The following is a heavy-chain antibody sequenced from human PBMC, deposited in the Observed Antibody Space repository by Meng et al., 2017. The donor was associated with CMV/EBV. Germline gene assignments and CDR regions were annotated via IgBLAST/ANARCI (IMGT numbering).Heavy chain of an antibody. CDR3: ARDCSSTSCSPAFDY. Sequence: GESLKISCAASGFTFSSYWRSWVRQAPGKGLEWVANIKQDGSEKYYVDSVKGRFTISRDNAKNSLYLQMNSLRAEDTAVYYCARDCSSTSCSPAFDYWGQGTLVTVSS. CDR2: IKQDGSEK. J-gene: IGHJ4*02. V-gene: IGHV3-7*01. D-gene: IGHD2-2*01. CDR1: GFTFSSYW.